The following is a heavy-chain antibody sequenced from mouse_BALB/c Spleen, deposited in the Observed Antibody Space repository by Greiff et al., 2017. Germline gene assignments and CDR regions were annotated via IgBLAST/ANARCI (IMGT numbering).Heavy chain of an antibody. CDR3: ARREYGNSLGAMDY. CDR1: GYTFTNYW. CDR2: IYPGGGYT. V-gene: IGHV1-63*02. Sequence: VKLMESGAELVRPGTSVKISCKASGYTFTNYWLGWVKQRPGHGLEWIGDIYPGGGYTNYNEKFKGKATLTADTSSSTAYMQLSSLTSEDSAVYFCARREYGNSLGAMDYWGQGTSVTVSS. D-gene: IGHD2-10*02. J-gene: IGHJ4*01.